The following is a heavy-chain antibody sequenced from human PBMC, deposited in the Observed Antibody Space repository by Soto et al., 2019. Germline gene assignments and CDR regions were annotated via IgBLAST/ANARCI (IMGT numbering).Heavy chain of an antibody. CDR1: GFTFNSYE. J-gene: IGHJ4*02. D-gene: IGHD5-12*01. Sequence: EVQLVESGGGLVQPGGSLRLSCSASGFTFNSYEMNWVRQAPGKGLEWISDISTSGFTIYYADSVKGRFTISRDNGRNSLYLQMNSLTAEDTAVYYCVRDMATTQAFDYWGQGVLVTVSS. CDR3: VRDMATTQAFDY. CDR2: ISTSGFTI. V-gene: IGHV3-48*03.